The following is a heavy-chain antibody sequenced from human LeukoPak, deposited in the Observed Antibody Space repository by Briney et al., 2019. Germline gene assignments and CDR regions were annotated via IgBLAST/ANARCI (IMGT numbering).Heavy chain of an antibody. D-gene: IGHD2-2*01. Sequence: SETLSLTCAVYGGSFSGYYRSWIRQPPGKGLEWIGEINHSGSTNYNPSLKSRVTISVHTSKNQFSLKLSSVTAADTAVYYCARGGLYCSTTSCFDYWGQGTLVTVSS. CDR1: GGSFSGYY. CDR3: ARGGLYCSTTSCFDY. J-gene: IGHJ4*02. V-gene: IGHV4-34*01. CDR2: INHSGST.